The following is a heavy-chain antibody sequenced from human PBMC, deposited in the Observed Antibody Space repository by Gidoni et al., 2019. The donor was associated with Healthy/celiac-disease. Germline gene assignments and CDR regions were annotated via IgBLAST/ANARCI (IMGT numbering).Heavy chain of an antibody. CDR1: GVTFSSYA. D-gene: IGHD5-18*01. J-gene: IGHJ4*02. V-gene: IGHV3-30-3*01. Sequence: QVQLVESGGGVVQPGGSLRPPLAASGVTFSSYALPWVRQAPGKGLEWVAFISYDGSNKYYAASVKGRFTISRDNSKNTLYLQMNSLRAEDTAVYYCAREGRGYKAFDYWGQGTLVTVSS. CDR2: ISYDGSNK. CDR3: AREGRGYKAFDY.